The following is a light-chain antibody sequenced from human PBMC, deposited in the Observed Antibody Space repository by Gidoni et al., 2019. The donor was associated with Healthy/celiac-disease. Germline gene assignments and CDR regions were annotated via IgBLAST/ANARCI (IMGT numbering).Light chain of an antibody. CDR1: SLRSYY. CDR2: GKN. V-gene: IGLV3-19*01. CDR3: NSRDSSGNRV. J-gene: IGLJ2*01. Sequence: SSELTQAPAVSVALGQTVRITCQGDSLRSYYASWYQQKPGQAPVLVIYGKNNRPSGIPDRFSGSSSGNTASLTITGAQAEDEADCYCNSRDSSGNRVFGGGTKLTVL.